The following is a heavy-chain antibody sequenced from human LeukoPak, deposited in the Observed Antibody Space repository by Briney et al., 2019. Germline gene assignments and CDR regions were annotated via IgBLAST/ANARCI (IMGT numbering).Heavy chain of an antibody. CDR3: AREHELAAAGTELDY. J-gene: IGHJ4*02. Sequence: PSETLSLTCAVYGGSFSGYYWSWIRQPPGKGLEWIGEINHSGSTSYNPSLKSRVTISVDTSKNQFSLKLSSVTAADTAVYYCAREHELAAAGTELDYWGQGTLVTVSS. CDR2: INHSGST. D-gene: IGHD6-13*01. V-gene: IGHV4-34*01. CDR1: GGSFSGYY.